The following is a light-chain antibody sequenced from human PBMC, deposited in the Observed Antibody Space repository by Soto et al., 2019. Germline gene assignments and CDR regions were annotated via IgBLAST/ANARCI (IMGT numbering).Light chain of an antibody. CDR1: QGIASY. V-gene: IGKV1-9*01. Sequence: QLTQSPSSLSASVGDRVTITCRASQGIASYLAWYQQKPGQAPNLLIYAASTLQSGVPSRFSGSGSGTDFTRTISSLQPEDFATYYCQQLNRYPLTFGGGTKVEI. J-gene: IGKJ4*01. CDR3: QQLNRYPLT. CDR2: AAS.